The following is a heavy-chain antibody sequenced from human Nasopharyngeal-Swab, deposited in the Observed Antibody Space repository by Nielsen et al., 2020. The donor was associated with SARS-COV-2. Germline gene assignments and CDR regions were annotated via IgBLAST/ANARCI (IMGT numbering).Heavy chain of an antibody. CDR1: GFTFSDYY. Sequence: GESLKIFCAASGFTFSDYYMSWIRQAPGKGLEWVSYISSSGSTIYYADSVKGRFTISRDNAKNSLYLQMNSLRAEDTAVYYCARDREGGGYGGNSGYWGQGTLVTVSS. J-gene: IGHJ4*02. D-gene: IGHD4-23*01. CDR2: ISSSGSTI. V-gene: IGHV3-11*04. CDR3: ARDREGGGYGGNSGY.